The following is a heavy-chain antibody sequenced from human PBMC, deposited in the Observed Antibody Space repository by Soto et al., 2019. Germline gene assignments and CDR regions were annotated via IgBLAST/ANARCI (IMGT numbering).Heavy chain of an antibody. Sequence: SETLSLTCTVSGGSISSSSYYWGWIRQPPGKGLEWIGSIYYSGSAYYNPSLKSRVTISVDTSKNQFSLKLSSVTAADTAVYYCARHPRRYYYYMDVWGKGTTVTVSS. CDR2: IYYSGSA. V-gene: IGHV4-39*01. J-gene: IGHJ6*03. CDR3: ARHPRRYYYYMDV. CDR1: GGSISSSSYY.